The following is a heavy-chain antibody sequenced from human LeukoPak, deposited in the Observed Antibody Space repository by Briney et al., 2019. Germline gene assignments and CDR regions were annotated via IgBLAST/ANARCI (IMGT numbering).Heavy chain of an antibody. CDR3: ARENRGQYQLLSGVDV. J-gene: IGHJ6*02. CDR2: ISYDGSNK. D-gene: IGHD2-2*01. CDR1: GFTFSSYA. Sequence: AGGSLRLSCAASGFTFSSYAMHWVRQAPGKGLEWVAVISYDGSNKYYADSVKGRFTISRDNSKNTLYLQMNSLRAEDTAVYYCARENRGQYQLLSGVDVWGQGTTVTVSS. V-gene: IGHV3-30-3*01.